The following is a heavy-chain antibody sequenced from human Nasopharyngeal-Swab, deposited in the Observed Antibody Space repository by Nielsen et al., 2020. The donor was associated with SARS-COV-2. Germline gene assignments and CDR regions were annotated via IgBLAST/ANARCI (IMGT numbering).Heavy chain of an antibody. J-gene: IGHJ4*02. V-gene: IGHV3-21*01. Sequence: GGSLTLSCAASGFTFSTYRMNWVRQAPGRGLEWVSSISSSSDDVYDADSVRGRFTISRDNAKNSLYLQMNSLRADDTAVYYCARGRGVVLDHWGQGTLVTVSS. D-gene: IGHD3-10*01. CDR1: GFTFSTYR. CDR2: ISSSSDDV. CDR3: ARGRGVVLDH.